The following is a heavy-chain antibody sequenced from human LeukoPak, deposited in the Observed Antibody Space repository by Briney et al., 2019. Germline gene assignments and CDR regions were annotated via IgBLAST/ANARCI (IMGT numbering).Heavy chain of an antibody. CDR2: IYYSGST. V-gene: IGHV4-59*01. D-gene: IGHD3-10*01. J-gene: IGHJ3*02. CDR1: GGSISSYY. CDR3: ARVSIMVRGVIITGDTFDI. Sequence: SETLSLTCTVSGGSISSYYWSWIRQPPGKGLERIGYIYYSGSTNYNPSLKSRVTISVDTSKNQFSLKLSSVTAADTAVYYCARVSIMVRGVIITGDTFDIWGQGTMVTVSS.